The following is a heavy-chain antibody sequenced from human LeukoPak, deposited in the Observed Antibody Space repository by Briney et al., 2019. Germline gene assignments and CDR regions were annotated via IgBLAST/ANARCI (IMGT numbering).Heavy chain of an antibody. CDR2: INAGNGNT. CDR1: GYTFTCYA. CDR3: ARDRGRSSPDVVVVAAIWFDP. V-gene: IGHV1-3*01. J-gene: IGHJ5*02. Sequence: ASVKVSCKASGYTFTCYAMHWVRQAPGQRLEWMGWINAGNGNTKYSQKFQGRVTITRDTSASTAYMELSSLRSEDTAVYYCARDRGRSSPDVVVVAAIWFDPWGQGTLVTVSS. D-gene: IGHD2-15*01.